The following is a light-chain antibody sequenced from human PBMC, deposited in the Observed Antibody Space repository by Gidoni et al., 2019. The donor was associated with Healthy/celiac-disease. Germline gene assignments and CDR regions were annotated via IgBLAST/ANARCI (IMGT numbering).Light chain of an antibody. V-gene: IGKV3-15*01. CDR1: QSVSSN. CDR3: QQYNNWPPFN. CDR2: GAS. J-gene: IGKJ3*01. Sequence: DIVMTQSPATLSVSTGERATLSCRASQSVSSNLAWYQQKPGQAPRLLIYGASTRATGIPARFSGSGSGTEFTLTISSLQSEDFADYYCQQYNNWPPFNFASXTKVEIK.